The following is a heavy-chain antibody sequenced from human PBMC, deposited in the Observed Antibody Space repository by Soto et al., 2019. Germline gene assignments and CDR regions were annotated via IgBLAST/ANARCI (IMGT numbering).Heavy chain of an antibody. CDR2: ITPFFGAT. CDR3: AASPEWSYALSQLVITTFGVY. CDR1: GGTFSSYA. Sequence: QVRLVQSGAEVKKPGSSVKVSCKASGGTFSSYAFSWVRQAPGQGLEWMGGITPFFGATNYAQRLQGRVTITADVSTSTVYMELSSLRSEDTAVYYCAASPEWSYALSQLVITTFGVYWGQGTLVTVSP. V-gene: IGHV1-69*01. J-gene: IGHJ4*02. D-gene: IGHD3-22*01.